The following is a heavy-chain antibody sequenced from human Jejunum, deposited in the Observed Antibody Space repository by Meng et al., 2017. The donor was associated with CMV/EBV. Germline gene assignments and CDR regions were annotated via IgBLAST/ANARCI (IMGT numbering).Heavy chain of an antibody. CDR3: ARSHSLGDNRPFDY. CDR1: GGTFSNYG. J-gene: IGHJ4*02. CDR2: IIPIFGTA. D-gene: IGHD3-16*01. V-gene: IGHV1-69*05. Sequence: KASGGTFSNYGITWVRQAPGQGLEWMGGIIPIFGTANYAQKFQGRVTVTTDESTNTAYMELSSLRSEDTAVYFCARSHSLGDNRPFDYWGQGTLVTVSS.